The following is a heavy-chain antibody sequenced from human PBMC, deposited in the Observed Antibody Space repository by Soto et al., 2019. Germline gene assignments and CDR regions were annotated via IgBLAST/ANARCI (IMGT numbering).Heavy chain of an antibody. CDR3: ARVTARKNWFDP. CDR1: GSSISSGGYS. CDR2: IYHSGST. V-gene: IGHV4-30-2*01. Sequence: PSETLSITCAVSGSSISSGGYSCSWIRQPPGKGLEWIGYIYHSGSTYYNPSLKSRVTISVDRSKNQCSLKLSSVTAADTAVYYCARVTARKNWFDPWGQGTLVTVSS. J-gene: IGHJ5*02.